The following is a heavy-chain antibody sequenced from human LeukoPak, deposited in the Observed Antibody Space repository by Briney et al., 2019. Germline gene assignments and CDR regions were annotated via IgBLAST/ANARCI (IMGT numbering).Heavy chain of an antibody. J-gene: IGHJ4*02. CDR1: GGSFSGYY. V-gene: IGHV4-34*01. CDR3: ARVVPIAVADY. Sequence: SETLSLTCAVYGGSFSGYYWSWIRQPPGKGLEWIEEINHSGSTNYNPSLKSRVTISVDTSKNQFSLKLSSVTAADTAVYYCARVVPIAVADYWGQGTLVTVSS. D-gene: IGHD6-19*01. CDR2: INHSGST.